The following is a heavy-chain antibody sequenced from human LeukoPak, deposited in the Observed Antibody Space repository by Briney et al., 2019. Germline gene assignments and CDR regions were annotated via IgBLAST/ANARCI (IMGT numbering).Heavy chain of an antibody. CDR2: MNPNSGNT. V-gene: IGHV1-8*01. J-gene: IGHJ4*02. D-gene: IGHD2-8*01. Sequence: ASVKVSCKASGYTFTSYDINWVRQATGQGLEWMGWMNPNSGNTGYAQKFQGRVTMTRNTSISTAYMELSSLRSEDTAVYYCARAPGGIMVSLLRKYYFDYWRQGTLVTVSS. CDR3: ARAPGGIMVSLLRKYYFDY. CDR1: GYTFTSYD.